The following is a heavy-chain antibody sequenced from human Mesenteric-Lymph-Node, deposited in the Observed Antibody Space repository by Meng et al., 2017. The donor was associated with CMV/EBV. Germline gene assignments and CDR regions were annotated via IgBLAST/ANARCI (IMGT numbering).Heavy chain of an antibody. CDR2: IIPIFGTA. Sequence: SVKVSCKASGGTFSSYAISWVRQAPGQGLEWMGGIIPIFGTANYAQKFQGRVTITTDESTSTAYMELSSLRSEDTAVYYCARDGGVYSSSWNYFDYWGQGTLVTVSS. CDR3: ARDGGVYSSSWNYFDY. J-gene: IGHJ4*02. V-gene: IGHV1-69*05. CDR1: GGTFSSYA. D-gene: IGHD6-13*01.